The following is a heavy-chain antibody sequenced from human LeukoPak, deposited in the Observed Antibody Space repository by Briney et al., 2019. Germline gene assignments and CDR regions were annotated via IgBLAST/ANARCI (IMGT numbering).Heavy chain of an antibody. D-gene: IGHD3-9*01. V-gene: IGHV3-30*02. J-gene: IGHJ6*02. CDR3: AKDNDMFNVGYYYAMDV. CDR1: GFTFSSYG. CDR2: IRYGETNK. Sequence: GGSLRLSCAASGFTFSSYGMHWVRQAPGKGLEWVAFIRYGETNKYYEDSVKGRFTVPRDISKNTLYLQMNSLRAEDTAVYYCAKDNDMFNVGYYYAMDVWGQGTTVTVSS.